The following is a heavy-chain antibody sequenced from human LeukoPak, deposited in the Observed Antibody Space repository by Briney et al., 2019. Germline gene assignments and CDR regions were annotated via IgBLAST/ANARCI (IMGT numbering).Heavy chain of an antibody. CDR3: AREVRATMIVVVIGADAFDI. J-gene: IGHJ3*02. CDR1: GGSISSGDYY. Sequence: SQTLSLTCTVSGGSISSGDYYWSWIRQPPGKGLEWIVYIYYSGSTYYNPSLKSRVTISVDTSKNQFSLKLSSVTAADTAVYYCAREVRATMIVVVIGADAFDIWGQGTMVTVSS. D-gene: IGHD3-22*01. V-gene: IGHV4-30-4*01. CDR2: IYYSGST.